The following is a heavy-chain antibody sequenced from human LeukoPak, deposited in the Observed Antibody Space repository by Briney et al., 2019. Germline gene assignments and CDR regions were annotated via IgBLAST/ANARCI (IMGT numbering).Heavy chain of an antibody. J-gene: IGHJ4*02. V-gene: IGHV3-23*01. CDR2: IDGPTFRT. CDR1: GFTFSNYA. Sequence: GGSLRLSCAGSGFTFSNYAMHWVRQAPGKGLEWVSTIDGPTFRTHCADSVMGRFTISRDNSKNTLYLQMNSLRAEDTAVYFCTTWVGAHFDFWGQGTLVTVSS. D-gene: IGHD1-26*01. CDR3: TTWVGAHFDF.